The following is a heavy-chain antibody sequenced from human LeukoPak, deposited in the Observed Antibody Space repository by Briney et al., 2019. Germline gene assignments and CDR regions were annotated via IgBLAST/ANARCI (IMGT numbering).Heavy chain of an antibody. J-gene: IGHJ4*02. CDR2: ISSSSSYI. CDR3: AREDGSTMVYYFDY. Sequence: KPGGSLRLSCAASGFTFSSYNMNWVRQAPGKGLEWVSSISSSSSYIYYADSVRGRFTISRDNAKNSLYLQINSLRAEDTAIYYCAREDGSTMVYYFDYWGQGTLVTVSS. CDR1: GFTFSSYN. D-gene: IGHD3-10*01. V-gene: IGHV3-21*01.